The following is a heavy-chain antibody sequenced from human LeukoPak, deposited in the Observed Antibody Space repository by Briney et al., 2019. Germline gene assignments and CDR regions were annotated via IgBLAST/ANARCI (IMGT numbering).Heavy chain of an antibody. CDR2: ITATGGTT. J-gene: IGHJ5*02. V-gene: IGHV3-23*01. Sequence: QPGGSLRLSCAASGFSFSSYAMSWVRQAPGKGLEWVSGITATGGTTYYVDSVKGRFTISRDNSKNTLFLQMNSLRDDDTAVYYCAKVDYYGSGRYNWFDPWGQGTLVTVSS. D-gene: IGHD3-10*01. CDR1: GFSFSSYA. CDR3: AKVDYYGSGRYNWFDP.